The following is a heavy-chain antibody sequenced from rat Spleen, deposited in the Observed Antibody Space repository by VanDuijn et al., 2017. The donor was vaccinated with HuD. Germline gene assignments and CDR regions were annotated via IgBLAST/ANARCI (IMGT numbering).Heavy chain of an antibody. CDR1: GFTFSDCY. CDR3: TRENYYSGDY. V-gene: IGHV5-20*01. Sequence: EVQLVESGGGLVQPGRSLKLSCAASGFTFSDCYMAWVRQAPTQGLEWVASITYDGGSTYYRDSVKGRFTISRDNAQNTLYLQMNSLRSEDTATYYCTRENYYSGDYWGQGVMVTVSS. CDR2: ITYDGGST. D-gene: IGHD1-1*01. J-gene: IGHJ2*01.